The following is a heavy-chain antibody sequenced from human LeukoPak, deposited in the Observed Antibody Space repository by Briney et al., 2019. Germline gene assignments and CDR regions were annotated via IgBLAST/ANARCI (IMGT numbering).Heavy chain of an antibody. CDR2: ISSSSGYI. D-gene: IGHD3-22*01. J-gene: IGHJ4*02. V-gene: IGHV3-21*01. CDR3: ARGSDYYDSSGYLPSDY. Sequence: GGSLRLSCAASGFTFSSYNMNWVRQAPGKGLEWVSSISSSSGYIYYADSVKGRFTISRDNAKNSLYLQMNSLRAEDTAVYYCARGSDYYDSSGYLPSDYWGQGTLVTVSS. CDR1: GFTFSSYN.